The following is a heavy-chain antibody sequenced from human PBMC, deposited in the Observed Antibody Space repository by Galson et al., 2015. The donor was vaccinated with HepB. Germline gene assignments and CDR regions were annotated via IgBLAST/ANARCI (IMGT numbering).Heavy chain of an antibody. CDR2: IWYDGSNK. CDR1: GFTFSSYG. D-gene: IGHD2-15*01. Sequence: SLRLSCAASGFTFSSYGMHWVRQAPGKGLEWVAVIWYDGSNKYYADSVKGRFTISRDNSKNTLYLQMNSLRAEDTAVYYCAREEVVVVAATYYYYYGMDVWGQGTTVTVSS. J-gene: IGHJ6*02. V-gene: IGHV3-33*01. CDR3: AREEVVVVAATYYYYYGMDV.